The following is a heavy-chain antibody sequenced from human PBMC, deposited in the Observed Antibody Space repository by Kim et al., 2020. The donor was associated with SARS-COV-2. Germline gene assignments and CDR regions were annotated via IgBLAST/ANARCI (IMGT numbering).Heavy chain of an antibody. Sequence: YADPVKGRFTISRDNSKNTLYLQMNSLRAEDTAVYYCASARGVGAFGMDVWGQGTTVTVSS. V-gene: IGHV3-33*01. D-gene: IGHD1-26*01. CDR3: ASARGVGAFGMDV. J-gene: IGHJ6*02.